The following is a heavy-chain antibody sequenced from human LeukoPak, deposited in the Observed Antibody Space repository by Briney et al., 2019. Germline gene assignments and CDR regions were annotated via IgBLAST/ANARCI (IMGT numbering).Heavy chain of an antibody. CDR2: IYWNDDK. J-gene: IGHJ4*02. CDR3: AHSRSGWYAY. D-gene: IGHD6-19*01. Sequence: GSGPTLVNPTQTLTLTCTFSGFSLSTSGVGVGWIREPPGKALEWLALIYWNDDKRYSPSLKSRLTITKDTSKNRVVLTMTNMDPVDTATYYCAHSRSGWYAYWGQGTLVTVSS. CDR1: GFSLSTSGVG. V-gene: IGHV2-5*01.